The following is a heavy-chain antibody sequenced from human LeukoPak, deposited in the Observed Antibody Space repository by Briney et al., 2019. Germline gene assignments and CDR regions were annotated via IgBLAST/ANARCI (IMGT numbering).Heavy chain of an antibody. Sequence: QTGGSLRLSCVGSGFTFRSHAMSWVRQAPEKGLEFVSGIYENGGTTYYADSVKGRFSISRDNSKNTLYLQMDSLRGEDTAVYYCAKEDSYGWSSTLFDYWGQGTLVTVSS. CDR1: GFTFRSHA. V-gene: IGHV3-23*01. D-gene: IGHD5-18*01. CDR2: IYENGGTT. CDR3: AKEDSYGWSSTLFDY. J-gene: IGHJ4*02.